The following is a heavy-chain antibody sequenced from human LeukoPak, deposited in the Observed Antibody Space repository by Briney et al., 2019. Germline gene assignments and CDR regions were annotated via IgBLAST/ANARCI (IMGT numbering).Heavy chain of an antibody. Sequence: GGSLRLSCAASGFTFSSYAMSWVRQAPGKGLEWVSVIYSGGSTYYADSVKGRFTISRDNSKNTLYLQMNSLRAEDTAVYYCARGKAGTSYWGQGTLVTVSS. J-gene: IGHJ4*02. CDR1: GFTFSSYA. D-gene: IGHD6-19*01. CDR2: IYSGGST. V-gene: IGHV3-66*01. CDR3: ARGKAGTSY.